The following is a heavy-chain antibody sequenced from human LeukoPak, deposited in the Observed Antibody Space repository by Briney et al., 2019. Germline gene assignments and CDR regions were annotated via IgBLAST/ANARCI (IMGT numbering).Heavy chain of an antibody. V-gene: IGHV3-23*01. CDR3: AKELAAAGNPAYDS. Sequence: GGSLRLSCAASGFTLSNYAMSWVRQAPGKGLEWVSGIGGDGIFYADSVRGRFTISRDNPKNTLYLQMNSLRGDDTALYYCAKELAAAGNPAYDSWGQGILVTVSS. CDR2: IGGDGI. D-gene: IGHD6-13*01. CDR1: GFTLSNYA. J-gene: IGHJ5*01.